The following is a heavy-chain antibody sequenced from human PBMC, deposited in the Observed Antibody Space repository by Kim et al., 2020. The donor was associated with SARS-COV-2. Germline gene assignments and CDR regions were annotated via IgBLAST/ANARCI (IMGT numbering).Heavy chain of an antibody. CDR2: ST. D-gene: IGHD6-13*01. CDR3: ATTTSRQLGD. Sequence: STNYTPSLKSRVTISVDTSKNQFSLKLSSVTAADTAVYYCATTTSRQLGDWGQGTLVTVSS. V-gene: IGHV4-34*01. J-gene: IGHJ4*02.